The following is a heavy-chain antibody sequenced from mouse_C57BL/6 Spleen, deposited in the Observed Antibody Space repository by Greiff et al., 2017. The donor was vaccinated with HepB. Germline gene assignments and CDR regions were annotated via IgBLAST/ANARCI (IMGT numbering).Heavy chain of an antibody. CDR3: ARGPYDDV. V-gene: IGHV1-54*01. J-gene: IGHJ1*03. D-gene: IGHD2-3*01. CDR2: INPGSGGT. CDR1: GYAFTNYL. Sequence: VQLQQSGAELVRPGTSVKVSCKASGYAFTNYLIEWVKQRPGQGLEWIGVINPGSGGTNYNEKFKGKATLTADKSSSTAYMQLSSLTSEDSAVYFCARGPYDDVWGTGTTVTVSS.